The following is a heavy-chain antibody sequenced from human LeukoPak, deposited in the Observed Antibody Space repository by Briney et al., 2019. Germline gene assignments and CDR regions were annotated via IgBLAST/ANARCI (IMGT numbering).Heavy chain of an antibody. CDR3: AKQRATGAGTDTRYFDY. CDR2: INGNSHYT. CDR1: GFTFSTFA. J-gene: IGHJ4*02. V-gene: IGHV3-23*01. Sequence: PGGSLRLSCAASGFTFSTFAMSWVRQAPGKGLEWVSAINGNSHYTYHADSVTGRFTISRDNSKHTLDLQMHSLRTEDTAVYYCAKQRATGAGTDTRYFDYWGQGSLVTVSS. D-gene: IGHD1-1*01.